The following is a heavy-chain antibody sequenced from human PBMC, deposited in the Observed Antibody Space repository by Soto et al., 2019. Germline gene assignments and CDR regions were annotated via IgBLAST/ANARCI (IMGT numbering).Heavy chain of an antibody. CDR2: INHGGST. CDR1: GESFIGYY. CDR3: ARTDIVTTNGFDP. V-gene: IGHV4-34*01. D-gene: IGHD5-12*01. Sequence: QVHLQQWGAGLLKPSETLSLTCSVYGESFIGYYWTWIRQSPGKGLEWIGEINHGGSTNYNPSLKSRVTIAIDTSKNQFSLKLTSVTAADTSFYYCARTDIVTTNGFDPWGQGTLVTVSS. J-gene: IGHJ5*02.